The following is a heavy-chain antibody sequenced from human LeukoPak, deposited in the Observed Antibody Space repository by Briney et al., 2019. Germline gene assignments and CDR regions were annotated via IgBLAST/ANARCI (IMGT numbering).Heavy chain of an antibody. CDR1: GGSISSYY. CDR2: IYYSGST. V-gene: IGHV4-59*01. D-gene: IGHD3-22*01. J-gene: IGHJ5*02. Sequence: SETLSLTCTVSGGSISSYYWSWIRQPPGKGLEWIGYIYYSGSTSYNPSLKSRVTISVDTSKNQFSLKLSSVTAADTAVYYCARGGHYYDSSGYLHWFDPWGQGTLVTVSS. CDR3: ARGGHYYDSSGYLHWFDP.